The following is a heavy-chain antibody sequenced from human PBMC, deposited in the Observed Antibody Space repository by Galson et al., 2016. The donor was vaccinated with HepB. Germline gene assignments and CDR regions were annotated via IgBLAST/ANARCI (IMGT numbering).Heavy chain of an antibody. Sequence: SLRLSCAASGVTFSRYPMSWVRQAPGKGLEWVSTISHSGGDTFYADSVRGRFTISRDNSKKMLYLQMNSLKLEDSAIYFCAKGDILYGYSTFDYWGTGTVVTVSS. V-gene: IGHV3-23*01. D-gene: IGHD3-22*01. CDR1: GVTFSRYP. CDR3: AKGDILYGYSTFDY. J-gene: IGHJ4*02. CDR2: ISHSGGDT.